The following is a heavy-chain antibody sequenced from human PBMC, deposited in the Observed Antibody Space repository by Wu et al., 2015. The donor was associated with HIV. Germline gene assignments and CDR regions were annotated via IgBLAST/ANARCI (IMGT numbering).Heavy chain of an antibody. V-gene: IGHV1-69*01. D-gene: IGHD3-22*01. CDR2: IIPIFGSA. CDR1: GYTFTTYG. J-gene: IGHJ4*02. Sequence: QVQLVQSGAEVKRPGASMKVSCKASGYTFTTYGINWVRQAPGQGLEWMGWIIPIFGSATYAQKFQGRVTISADDSTSTAYMEVNSLRSEDTAVYYCAKAVGSTGYAIDNWGQGTLVTVSP. CDR3: AKAVGSTGYAIDN.